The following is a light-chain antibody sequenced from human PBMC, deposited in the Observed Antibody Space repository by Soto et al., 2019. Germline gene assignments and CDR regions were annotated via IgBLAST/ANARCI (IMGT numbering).Light chain of an antibody. Sequence: EIVMTQSPATLSVSPGERATLSCRASQSVSSNLAWYQQKPGHAPRLLIYGASTRATGIPARFRGSGSGTEFTLTISSLQSEDFAVYYCQQYNNWPRTFGQGTKVEIK. V-gene: IGKV3-15*01. CDR2: GAS. CDR1: QSVSSN. J-gene: IGKJ1*01. CDR3: QQYNNWPRT.